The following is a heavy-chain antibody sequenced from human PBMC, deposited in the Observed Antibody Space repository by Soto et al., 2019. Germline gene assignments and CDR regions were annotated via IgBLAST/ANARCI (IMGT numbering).Heavy chain of an antibody. CDR1: GYTFTSYA. CDR2: ITGGNNT. V-gene: IGHV1-3*01. J-gene: IGHJ4*02. D-gene: IGHD3-22*01. Sequence: QVHLVQSGAEVRKPGASVKISCRASGYTFTSYAIHWVRLAPGHGLEWMGWITGGNNTKYSQTFMGRVSIRSDTSASTAYMELSSLRSEDTALYFCARGRLFNDYWGQGTVVTVSS. CDR3: ARGRLFNDY.